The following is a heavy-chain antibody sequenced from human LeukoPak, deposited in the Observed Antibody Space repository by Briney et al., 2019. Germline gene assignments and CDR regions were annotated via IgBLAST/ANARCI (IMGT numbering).Heavy chain of an antibody. V-gene: IGHV3-66*01. J-gene: IGHJ4*02. CDR2: IYSGGTT. Sequence: GGSLRLSCAASGFTVSSNYMSWVRQAPGKGLEWVSVIYSGGTTYYADSVKDRFTISRDNSKNTLYLQMNSLRAEDTAVYYCATSPVTGMIYVDYWGQGTLVTVSS. D-gene: IGHD6-19*01. CDR3: ATSPVTGMIYVDY. CDR1: GFTVSSNY.